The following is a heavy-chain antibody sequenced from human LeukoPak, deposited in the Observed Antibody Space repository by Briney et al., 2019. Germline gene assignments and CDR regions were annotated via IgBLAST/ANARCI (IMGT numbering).Heavy chain of an antibody. V-gene: IGHV3-30-3*01. D-gene: IGHD2-8*02. J-gene: IGHJ4*02. Sequence: GGSLRLSCAASGFTLSSSAMHWVRQAPGKGLEWVALISDDGSNKYYADSVKGRFTISRDNSKNTLYLQLNSLRAEDTAVYYCARDSYGRVTGPDYWGQGTLVTVSS. CDR2: ISDDGSNK. CDR3: ARDSYGRVTGPDY. CDR1: GFTLSSSA.